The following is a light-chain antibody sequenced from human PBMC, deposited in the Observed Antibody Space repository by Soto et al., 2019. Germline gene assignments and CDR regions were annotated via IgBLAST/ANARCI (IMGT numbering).Light chain of an antibody. Sequence: QSALTQPASVSGSPGQSITISCTGTSSDVGGYNYVSWYQQHPGKAPKLMIYEVSNRPSGVSNRFSGSKSGNTASLTISGLQAEDEADYYCSSSTSSSTLLSGGGPKLTVL. CDR1: SSDVGGYNY. V-gene: IGLV2-14*01. J-gene: IGLJ2*01. CDR3: SSSTSSSTLL. CDR2: EVS.